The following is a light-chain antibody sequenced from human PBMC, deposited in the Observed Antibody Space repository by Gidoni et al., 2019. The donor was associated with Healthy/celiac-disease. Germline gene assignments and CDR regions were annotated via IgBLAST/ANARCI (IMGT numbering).Light chain of an antibody. CDR3: AAWDDSLNGPYVV. CDR1: SSNIGSNT. V-gene: IGLV1-44*01. CDR2: SNN. J-gene: IGLJ2*01. Sequence: QSVLTQPPSASGTPGQRVTISCSGSSSNIGSNTVNWYQQLPGTAPKLLIYSNNKRPSGVPDRFSGSKSGTSATLAISGLQSEDEADYYCAAWDDSLNGPYVVFGGGTKLTV.